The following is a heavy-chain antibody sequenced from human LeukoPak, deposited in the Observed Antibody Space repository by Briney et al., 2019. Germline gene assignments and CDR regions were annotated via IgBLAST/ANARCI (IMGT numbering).Heavy chain of an antibody. J-gene: IGHJ4*02. D-gene: IGHD5-24*01. CDR3: ARRTVDMAIDY. V-gene: IGHV5-51*01. Sequence: GESLKISCKGSGYIFSDFWIGWVRQMPGKGLEWMGIIYPGDSDTIYPGDSDTRFSPSFQGQVTISADKSISTVYLQWSSLKASDTAMYYCARRTVDMAIDYWGQGTLVTVSS. CDR2: IYPGDSDTIYPGDSDT. CDR1: GYIFSDFW.